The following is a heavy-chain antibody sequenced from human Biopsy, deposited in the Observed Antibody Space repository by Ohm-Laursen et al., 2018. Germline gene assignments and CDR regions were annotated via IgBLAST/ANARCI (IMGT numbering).Heavy chain of an antibody. J-gene: IGHJ3*02. CDR3: AGIVLGPTNDAFDI. CDR1: GDSISSYY. Sequence: TLSLTCTVSGDSISSYYWSWIRQPPGKGLQWIGYVYYTGGTDYNPSLQSRVTISVDTSKNHFSLNLNSVTAADTAVYYCAGIVLGPTNDAFDIWGQGTMVTVSS. V-gene: IGHV4-59*12. CDR2: VYYTGGT. D-gene: IGHD1-26*01.